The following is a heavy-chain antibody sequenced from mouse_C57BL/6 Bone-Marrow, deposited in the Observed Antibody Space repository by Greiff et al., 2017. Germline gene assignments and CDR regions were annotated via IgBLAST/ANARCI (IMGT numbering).Heavy chain of an antibody. CDR2: IYPRDGST. V-gene: IGHV1-78*01. J-gene: IGHJ4*01. CDR1: GYTFTDHT. CDR3: ARSLYYYGSSFYYYAMDY. D-gene: IGHD1-1*01. Sequence: VQLQQSDAELVKPGASVKISCKVSGYTFTDHTIHWMKQRPEQGLEWIGYIYPRDGSTKYNEKFKGKATLPADKSSSTAYMQLNSLTSEDSAVYFCARSLYYYGSSFYYYAMDYWGQGTSGTVSS.